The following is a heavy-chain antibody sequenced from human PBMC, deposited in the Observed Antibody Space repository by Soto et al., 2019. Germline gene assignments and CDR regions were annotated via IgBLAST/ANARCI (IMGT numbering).Heavy chain of an antibody. CDR1: GGTFSSYA. V-gene: IGHV1-69*13. CDR3: ASPYYYDSSGYHPYYYYYGMDV. CDR2: IIPIFGTA. J-gene: IGHJ6*02. Sequence: SVKVSCKASGGTFSSYAISWVRQAPGQGLEWMGGIIPIFGTANYAQKFQGRVTITADESTSTAYMELSSLRSEDTAVYYCASPYYYDSSGYHPYYYYYGMDVWGQGTTVTVSS. D-gene: IGHD3-22*01.